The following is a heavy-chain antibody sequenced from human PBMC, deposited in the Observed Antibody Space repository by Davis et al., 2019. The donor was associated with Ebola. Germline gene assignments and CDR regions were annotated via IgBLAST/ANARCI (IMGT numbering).Heavy chain of an antibody. CDR2: INHSGST. CDR1: GGSFSGYY. J-gene: IGHJ6*04. CDR3: ARGSHEYVWGNVGYYYGMDV. D-gene: IGHD3-16*01. V-gene: IGHV4-34*01. Sequence: MPSETLSLTCAVYGGSFSGYYWSWIRQPPGKGLEWIGEINHSGSTNYNPSLKSRVTISVDTSKNQFSLKLSSVTAADTAVYYCARGSHEYVWGNVGYYYGMDVWGKGTTVTVSS.